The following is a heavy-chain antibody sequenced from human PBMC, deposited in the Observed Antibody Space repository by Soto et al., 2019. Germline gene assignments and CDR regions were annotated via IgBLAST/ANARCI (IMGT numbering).Heavy chain of an antibody. J-gene: IGHJ4*02. V-gene: IGHV3-33*06. Sequence: PGGSLRLSCAASGFTFSIYGMHWFRQAPGKGLEWVAVIWYDGSNKYYADSVKGRFTISRDNSKNTLYLQMNSLRAEDTAVYYCAKDGSHNFDYWGQGTLVTVSS. CDR1: GFTFSIYG. CDR2: IWYDGSNK. D-gene: IGHD1-26*01. CDR3: AKDGSHNFDY.